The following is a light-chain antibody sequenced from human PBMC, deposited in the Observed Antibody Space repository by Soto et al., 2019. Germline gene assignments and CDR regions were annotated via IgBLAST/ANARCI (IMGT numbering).Light chain of an antibody. J-gene: IGLJ1*01. CDR2: RNN. V-gene: IGLV1-47*01. CDR3: AAWDDSLSVLYV. CDR1: SSNIGSNY. Sequence: QSVLTQPPSASGTPGQRVTISCSGSSSNIGSNYVYWYQQLPGTAPKLLIYRNNQRPSGVPDRFSGSKSGTSPSLAISGLRSEDEADYYCAAWDDSLSVLYVFGTGTKVTVL.